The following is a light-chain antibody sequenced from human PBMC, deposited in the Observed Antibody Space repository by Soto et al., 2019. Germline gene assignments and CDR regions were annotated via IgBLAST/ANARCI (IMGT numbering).Light chain of an antibody. Sequence: DIQMTQSPSSLSASVGDRVTITCRASQTINAFLIWYQHKPGRAPSLLMDEVSILQAGLPPRGSGSGSGANFSLTINGLQPEDLATYYCPQPFLSPRTFGPGTKV. CDR2: EVS. CDR3: PQPFLSPRT. CDR1: QTINAF. J-gene: IGKJ1*01. V-gene: IGKV1-39*01.